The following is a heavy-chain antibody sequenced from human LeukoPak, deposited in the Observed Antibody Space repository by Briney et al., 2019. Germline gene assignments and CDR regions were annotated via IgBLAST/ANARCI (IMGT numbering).Heavy chain of an antibody. V-gene: IGHV4-59*01. CDR1: GGSISSYY. CDR2: IYYSGST. J-gene: IGHJ4*02. CDR3: ARAPWIQLWFFDY. D-gene: IGHD5-18*01. Sequence: SETLSLTCTVSGGSISSYYWSWIRQPPGKGLEWIGYIYYSGSTNYNPSLKSRVTISVDTSKNQFSLKLSSVTAADTAVYYCARAPWIQLWFFDYWGRKPWSPSPQ.